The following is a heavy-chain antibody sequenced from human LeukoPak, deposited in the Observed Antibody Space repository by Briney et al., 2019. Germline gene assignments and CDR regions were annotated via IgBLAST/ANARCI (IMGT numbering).Heavy chain of an antibody. V-gene: IGHV1-69*05. D-gene: IGHD6-13*01. CDR1: GGTFSSYA. CDR2: IIPIFGTA. CDR3: ARGYASSSWRGALNMDV. J-gene: IGHJ6*03. Sequence: VASVKVSCKASGGTFSSYAISWVRQAPGQGLEWMGGIIPIFGTANYAQKFQGRVTITTDESTSTAYMELSSLRSEDTAVYYCARGYASSSWRGALNMDVWGKGTTVTVSS.